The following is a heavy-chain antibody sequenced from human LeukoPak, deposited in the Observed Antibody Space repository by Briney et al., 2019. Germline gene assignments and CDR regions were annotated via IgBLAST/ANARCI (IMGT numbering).Heavy chain of an antibody. CDR3: ARAEVLLWFGESPGAEYFQR. V-gene: IGHV3-21*01. J-gene: IGHJ1*01. Sequence: GGSLRLSCAASGFTFSSYNMNWVRQAPGKGLEWVSSISTRGSYIYYADSLRGRFTISRDNAKNSLYLQMNSLRAEDTAVYYCARAEVLLWFGESPGAEYFQRWGQGTLVTVSS. CDR1: GFTFSSYN. D-gene: IGHD3-10*01. CDR2: ISTRGSYI.